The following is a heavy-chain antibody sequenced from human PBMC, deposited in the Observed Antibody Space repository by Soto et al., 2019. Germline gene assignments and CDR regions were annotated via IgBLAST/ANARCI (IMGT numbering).Heavy chain of an antibody. CDR1: GDSISPYY. J-gene: IGHJ5*02. Sequence: SETLSLTCTVSGDSISPYYWTWIRQPPGKGLEWIGYIYHSGSTLYNPSLKSRVTISVDKSKNQFSLKLTSVTAADTAVYYCARDQLEGNWFDPWGQGTLVTVSS. D-gene: IGHD1-1*01. CDR2: IYHSGST. V-gene: IGHV4-59*12. CDR3: ARDQLEGNWFDP.